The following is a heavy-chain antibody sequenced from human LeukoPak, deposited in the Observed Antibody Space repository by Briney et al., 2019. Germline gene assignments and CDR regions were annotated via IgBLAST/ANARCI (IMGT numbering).Heavy chain of an antibody. Sequence: PSETLSLTCTVSGGSISSYYWSWIRQPPGKGLEWIGYIYYSGSTNYNPSLKSRVTISVDTSKNQFSLKLSSVTAADTAVYYCAIGYSHGFDYWGQGTLVTVSS. J-gene: IGHJ4*02. V-gene: IGHV4-59*01. CDR3: AIGYSHGFDY. D-gene: IGHD5-18*01. CDR2: IYYSGST. CDR1: GGSISSYY.